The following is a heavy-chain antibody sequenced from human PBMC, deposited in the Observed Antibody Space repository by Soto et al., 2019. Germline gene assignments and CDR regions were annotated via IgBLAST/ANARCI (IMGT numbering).Heavy chain of an antibody. D-gene: IGHD5-12*01. V-gene: IGHV4-31*03. CDR2: IYYSGST. J-gene: IGHJ6*02. CDR1: GGSISSGGYY. Sequence: SETLSLTCTVSGGSISSGGYYWSWIRQHPGKGLEWIGYIYYSGSTYYNPSLKSRVTISVDTSKNQFSLKLSSVTAADTAVYYCAATSTLLHGMDVWGQGTTVTV. CDR3: AATSTLLHGMDV.